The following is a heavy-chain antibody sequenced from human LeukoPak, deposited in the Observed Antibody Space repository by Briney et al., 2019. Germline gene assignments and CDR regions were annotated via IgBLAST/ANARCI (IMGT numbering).Heavy chain of an antibody. CDR1: GDRVSTDSAA. CDR2: TYYRSKWYN. Sequence: SHTLSLTCGISGDRVSTDSAAWNWLRQSPSRGLGWLGRTYYRSKWYNDYAVSVKGRITVNADTSRNQISLHLNFVIPEDTAVYFCARTDRDYFDTSDYDAFDIWGQGTPVTVSS. D-gene: IGHD3-22*01. V-gene: IGHV6-1*01. CDR3: ARTDRDYFDTSDYDAFDI. J-gene: IGHJ3*02.